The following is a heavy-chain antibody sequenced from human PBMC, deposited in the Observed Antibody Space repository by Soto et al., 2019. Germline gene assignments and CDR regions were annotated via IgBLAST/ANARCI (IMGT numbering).Heavy chain of an antibody. V-gene: IGHV4-34*01. D-gene: IGHD1-7*01. CDR3: WAIGITGTTGDY. CDR1: GGSFSGYY. Sequence: SETLSLTCAVYGGSFSGYYWSWIRQPPGKGLEWIGEINHSGSTNYNPSLKSRVTISVDTSKNQFSLKLSSVTAADTAVYYCWAIGITGTTGDYLGQGNLVTVS. J-gene: IGHJ4*02. CDR2: INHSGST.